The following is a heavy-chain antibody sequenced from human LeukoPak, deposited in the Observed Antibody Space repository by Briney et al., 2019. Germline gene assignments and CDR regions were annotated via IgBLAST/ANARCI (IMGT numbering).Heavy chain of an antibody. CDR1: GYIFTDYY. CDR3: ARSRTPFYYYGMHV. V-gene: IGHV1-2*02. D-gene: IGHD1-1*01. J-gene: IGHJ6*02. Sequence: GASVKVSCKASGYIFTDYYIRWIRQAPGQGLEWMGWIDPNSGGAHHAPNFQGRATVTRDTSSSTVYMDLSRLRSADTAIYYCARSRTPFYYYGMHVWGLGTSVTVSS. CDR2: IDPNSGGA.